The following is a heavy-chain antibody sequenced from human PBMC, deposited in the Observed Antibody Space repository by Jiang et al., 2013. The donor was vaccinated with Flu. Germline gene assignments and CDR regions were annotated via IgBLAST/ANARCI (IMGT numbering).Heavy chain of an antibody. CDR2: IYYSGST. V-gene: IGHV4-39*01. CDR3: ASRPWVAPDQDY. CDR1: GGSISSSGYY. J-gene: IGHJ4*02. Sequence: LLKPSETLSLTCTVSGGSISSSGYYWGWIRQPPGKGLEWIGSIYYSGSTYYNPSLKSRVTISVDTSKNQFSLKLSSVTAADTAVYYCASRPWVAPDQDYWGQGTLVTVSS. D-gene: IGHD2-15*01.